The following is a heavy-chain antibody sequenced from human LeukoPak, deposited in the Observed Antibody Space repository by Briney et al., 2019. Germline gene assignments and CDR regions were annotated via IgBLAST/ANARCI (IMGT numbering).Heavy chain of an antibody. CDR1: GFTFSSYA. Sequence: GGSLRLSCAASGFTFSSYAMHWVRQAPGKGLEWVAVISYDGSNKYYADSVKGRFTISRDNSKNTLYLQMNSLRAEDTAVYYCATEGYCGGDCYIYFDYWGQGTLVTVSS. CDR3: ATEGYCGGDCYIYFDY. D-gene: IGHD2-21*02. J-gene: IGHJ4*02. V-gene: IGHV3-30*04. CDR2: ISYDGSNK.